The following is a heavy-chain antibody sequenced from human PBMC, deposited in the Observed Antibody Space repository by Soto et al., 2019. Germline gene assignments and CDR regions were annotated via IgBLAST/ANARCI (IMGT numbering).Heavy chain of an antibody. CDR1: GFTFSSYA. D-gene: IGHD1-26*01. CDR3: AKDLSEWEPDTHDAFDI. V-gene: IGHV3-23*01. J-gene: IGHJ3*02. CDR2: ISGSGGST. Sequence: PGGSLRLSCAASGFTFSSYAMSWVRQAPGKGLEWVSAISGSGGSTYYADSVKGRFTISRDNSKNTLYLQVNSLRAEDTAVYYCAKDLSEWEPDTHDAFDIWGQGTMVTVSS.